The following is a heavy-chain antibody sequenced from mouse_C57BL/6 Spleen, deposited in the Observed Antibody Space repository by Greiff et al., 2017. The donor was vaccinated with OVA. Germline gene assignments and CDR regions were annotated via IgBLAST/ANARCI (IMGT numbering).Heavy chain of an antibody. D-gene: IGHD1-1*01. CDR2: ISNGGGST. Sequence: EVQRVESGGGLVQPGGSLKLSCAASGFTFSDYYMYWVRQTPEKRLEWVAYISNGGGSTYYPDTVKGRFTISRDNAKNTLYLQMSRLKSEDTAMYYCASSVVATEDAMDYWGQGTSVTVSS. CDR1: GFTFSDYY. V-gene: IGHV5-12*01. J-gene: IGHJ4*01. CDR3: ASSVVATEDAMDY.